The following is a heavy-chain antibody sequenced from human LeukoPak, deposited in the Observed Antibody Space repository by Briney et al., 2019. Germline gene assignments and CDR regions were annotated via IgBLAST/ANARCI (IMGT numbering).Heavy chain of an antibody. D-gene: IGHD3-9*01. V-gene: IGHV4-59*01. J-gene: IGHJ4*02. CDR1: GGSISSYY. CDR3: ARGGDILTGYHFDY. CDR2: IYYSGST. Sequence: PSETLSLTCTVSGGSISSYYWSWIRQPPGKGLEWIGYIYYSGSTNYNPSLKSRVTISVDTSKNQFSLKLSSVTAADTAVYYCARGGDILTGYHFDYWGQGTQVTVSS.